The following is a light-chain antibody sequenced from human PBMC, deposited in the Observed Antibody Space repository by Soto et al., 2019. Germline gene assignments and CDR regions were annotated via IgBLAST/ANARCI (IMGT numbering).Light chain of an antibody. V-gene: IGKV1-5*03. CDR3: QHYNTYSP. CDR2: KAS. CDR1: QSIGNL. Sequence: DIQMTQSPSTLSASVGDRVIITCRASQSIGNLLAWYQQKPGKAPNLLIYKASTLESGVPSRFSGSGSGTEFTLTISSLQPDDFATYYRQHYNTYSPFGGGTKVEIK. J-gene: IGKJ4*02.